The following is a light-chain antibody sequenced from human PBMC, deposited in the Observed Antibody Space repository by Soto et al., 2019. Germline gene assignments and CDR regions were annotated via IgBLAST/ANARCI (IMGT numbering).Light chain of an antibody. J-gene: IGKJ4*01. CDR2: DAS. Sequence: EIVMTQSPATLSLSPGERATLSCRASQSVRSNLAWYQQTPGQAPRLLIYDASTRATGVPARFSGSGSGTEFTLTICSLQSEDFAVNYCQQCNNWPLTVGGGTKVEIK. V-gene: IGKV3-15*01. CDR3: QQCNNWPLT. CDR1: QSVRSN.